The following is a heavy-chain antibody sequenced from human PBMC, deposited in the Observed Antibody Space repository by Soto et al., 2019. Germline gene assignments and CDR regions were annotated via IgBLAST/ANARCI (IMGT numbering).Heavy chain of an antibody. CDR1: GGTFSSYA. Sequence: QVQLVQSGAEVKKPGSSVKVSCKASGGTFSSYAISWVRQAPGQGLEWMGGIIPIFGTANYAQKFQGRVTITAAESTSTAYMELSSLRSEDTAVYYCARDGYCSSTSCYSSPRLDPWGQGTLVTVSS. J-gene: IGHJ5*02. CDR3: ARDGYCSSTSCYSSPRLDP. V-gene: IGHV1-69*01. CDR2: IIPIFGTA. D-gene: IGHD2-2*03.